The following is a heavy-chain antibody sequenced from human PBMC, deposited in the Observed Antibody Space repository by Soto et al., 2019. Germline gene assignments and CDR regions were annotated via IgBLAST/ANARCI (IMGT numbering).Heavy chain of an antibody. CDR2: ISAYNGNT. D-gene: IGHD2-15*01. CDR1: GYTFTSYG. V-gene: IGHV1-18*01. CDR3: ARGICSGGSCYIYGSYYGMDV. J-gene: IGHJ6*02. Sequence: GASVKVSCKASGYTFTSYGISWVRQAPGQGLEWMGWISAYNGNTNYAQKLQGRVTMTTDTSTSTAYMELRSLRSDDTAVYYCARGICSGGSCYIYGSYYGMDVWGQGTTVTVSS.